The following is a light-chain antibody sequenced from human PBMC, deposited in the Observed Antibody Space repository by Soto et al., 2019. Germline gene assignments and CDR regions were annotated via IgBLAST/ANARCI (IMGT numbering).Light chain of an antibody. J-gene: IGKJ1*01. CDR2: DAS. CDR3: QHYNSDPWT. CDR1: QTIRRW. Sequence: DIEMTQSPSTLSASVGDRVTITCRASQTIRRWLAWYQQRHGKAPKVLIYDASTLESGVPARFSGSGSETQFSLTISSLQPEDSATYYCQHYNSDPWTFGQGTEVEIK. V-gene: IGKV1-5*01.